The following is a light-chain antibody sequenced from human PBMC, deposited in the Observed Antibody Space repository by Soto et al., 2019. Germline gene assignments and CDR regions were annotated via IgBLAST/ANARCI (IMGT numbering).Light chain of an antibody. CDR3: QQYGNSPT. J-gene: IGKJ1*01. CDR2: GAS. V-gene: IGKV3-20*01. CDR1: QSVISNF. Sequence: EIVLTQSPVTLSLSPGERAALSCRASQSVISNFLAWYQQKPGQAPRVLIYGASSRAPGIPDRFSGSGSGTDFTLTISRLEPEDFAVYFCQQYGNSPTFGQGTKVDIK.